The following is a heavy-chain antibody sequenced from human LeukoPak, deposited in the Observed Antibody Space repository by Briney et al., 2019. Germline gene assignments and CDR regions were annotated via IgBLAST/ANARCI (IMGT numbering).Heavy chain of an antibody. V-gene: IGHV4-59*01. CDR3: ARGITISSIWFDP. Sequence: SETLSLTCTVSGGSISSYYWSWIRQPPGKGLEWIGYIYYSGSTNYNPSLKSRVTISVDTSKNQFSLKLSSVTAADTAVYYWARGITISSIWFDPWGQGTLVTVSS. CDR1: GGSISSYY. CDR2: IYYSGST. D-gene: IGHD3-9*01. J-gene: IGHJ5*02.